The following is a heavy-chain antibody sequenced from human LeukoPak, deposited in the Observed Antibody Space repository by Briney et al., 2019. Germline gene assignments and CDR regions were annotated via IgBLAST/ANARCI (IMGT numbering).Heavy chain of an antibody. D-gene: IGHD3-22*01. Sequence: PSETLSLTCTVSGGSISSSYWSWIRQPPGKGLDWIGYIYYSENTNYNPSLKSRVTISQDTSKNQFSLRLNSVTAADTAVYYCARHYSPYDSSGFYYYFDYWGQGILVTASS. J-gene: IGHJ4*02. CDR2: IYYSENT. CDR3: ARHYSPYDSSGFYYYFDY. V-gene: IGHV4-59*08. CDR1: GGSISSSY.